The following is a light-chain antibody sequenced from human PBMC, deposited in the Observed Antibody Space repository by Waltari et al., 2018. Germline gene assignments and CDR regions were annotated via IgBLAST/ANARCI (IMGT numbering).Light chain of an antibody. CDR1: SNDVGGYKY. Sequence: QSALTQPASVSGSPGQSLTISCTGTSNDVGGYKYVSWYHQHPGKAPKVLIYDVNNRPSGVSNRFSGSKSGNTASLTISGLQAEDEADYFCSSYTSSTSVIFGGGTKVTVL. V-gene: IGLV2-14*03. CDR3: SSYTSSTSVI. J-gene: IGLJ2*01. CDR2: DVN.